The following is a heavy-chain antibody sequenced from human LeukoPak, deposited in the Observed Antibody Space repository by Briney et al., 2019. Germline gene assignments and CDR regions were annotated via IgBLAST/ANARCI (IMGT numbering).Heavy chain of an antibody. CDR3: ARESYFYRAVDY. CDR1: GFTFSNYA. D-gene: IGHD1-26*01. V-gene: IGHV3-23*01. J-gene: IGHJ4*02. Sequence: RTGGSLRLSCAASGFTFSNYAMNWVRQAPGKGLEWVSTITSGENTYYADSVKGRFTISRDNSKNTLYLQMNSLRAEDTAVYYCARESYFYRAVDYWGQGTLVTVSS. CDR2: ITSGENT.